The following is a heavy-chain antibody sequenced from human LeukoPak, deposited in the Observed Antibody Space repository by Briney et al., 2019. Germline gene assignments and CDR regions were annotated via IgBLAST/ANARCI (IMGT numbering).Heavy chain of an antibody. V-gene: IGHV4-34*01. CDR3: ARGRLESAGTQGGIWFDP. CDR1: GGSFSDYC. Sequence: SETLSLTCAVYGGSFSDYCWNWIRQPPGKGLEWIGEINHSGSTNYNPSLKSRVTISVDTSKNQFSLKLSFVTAADTAVYYCARGRLESAGTQGGIWFDPWGQGTRVTVSS. CDR2: INHSGST. J-gene: IGHJ5*02. D-gene: IGHD6-13*01.